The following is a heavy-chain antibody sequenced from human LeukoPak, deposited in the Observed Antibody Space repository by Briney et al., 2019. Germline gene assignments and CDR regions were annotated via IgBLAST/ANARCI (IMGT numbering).Heavy chain of an antibody. CDR2: IIPILGIA. Sequence: SVKLSCKASGGTFSSYTISWVRQAPGQGLEWMGRIIPILGIANYAQKFQGRVTITADKSTSTAYMELSSLRSEDTAVYYCAGQLWTNYNWFDPWGQGTLVTVSS. CDR1: GGTFSSYT. V-gene: IGHV1-69*02. D-gene: IGHD5-18*01. J-gene: IGHJ5*02. CDR3: AGQLWTNYNWFDP.